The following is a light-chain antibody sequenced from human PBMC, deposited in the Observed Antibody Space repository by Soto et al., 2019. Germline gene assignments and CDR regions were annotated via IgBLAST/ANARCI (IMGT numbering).Light chain of an antibody. V-gene: IGKV3-11*01. CDR1: QSVSSY. J-gene: IGKJ1*01. CDR3: QQYNKWPRT. CDR2: DAS. Sequence: EIVLTQSPASLSLSPGERATLSCRASQSVSSYLAWYQQKPGQAPRLLIYDASNRATGIPARFSGSGSGTDFTLTISSLQSEDFAVYYCQQYNKWPRTFGQGTKV.